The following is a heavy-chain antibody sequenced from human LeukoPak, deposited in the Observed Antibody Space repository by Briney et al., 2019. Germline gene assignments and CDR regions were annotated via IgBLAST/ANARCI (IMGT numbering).Heavy chain of an antibody. J-gene: IGHJ4*02. Sequence: PSETLSLTCTVSLGSINNYYWSWIRQPAGKGLEWIGRIYKSGTTYYSPSLKSRVTMSIDTSKNQFSLQLSSVTAADTAVYYCARGFYGSGSQFDYWGQGTLVTVSS. CDR3: ARGFYGSGSQFDY. CDR2: IYKSGTT. D-gene: IGHD3-10*01. V-gene: IGHV4-4*07. CDR1: LGSINNYY.